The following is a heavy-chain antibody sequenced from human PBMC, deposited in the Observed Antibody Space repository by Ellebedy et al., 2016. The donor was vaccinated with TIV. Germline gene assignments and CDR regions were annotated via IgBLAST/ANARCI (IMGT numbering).Heavy chain of an antibody. D-gene: IGHD6-19*01. CDR3: ARAGGGISSGWYVLDY. CDR2: INPSGGST. CDR1: GYTFTSYY. Sequence: AASVKVSCKASGYTFTSYYMHWVRQAPGQGLEWMGIINPSGGSTSYAQKFQGRVTMTRDTSTSTVYMELSSLRSEDTAVYYCARAGGGISSGWYVLDYWGQGTLVTVSS. V-gene: IGHV1-46*01. J-gene: IGHJ4*02.